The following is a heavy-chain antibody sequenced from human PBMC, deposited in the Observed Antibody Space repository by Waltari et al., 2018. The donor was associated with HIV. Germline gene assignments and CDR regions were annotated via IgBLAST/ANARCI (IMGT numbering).Heavy chain of an antibody. CDR2: ISYSGRT. Sequence: QVQLQESGPGLVKPSETLSLTCTVSGGSVPSHYWSWIRQPPAKGLEWIGYISYSGRTTYTPSLRRRGTTSEDTSKNQRYLKLRSVTVADTAVYYCARSRDNGIESVVILWFDAGGHGTLVTVSS. CDR3: ARSRDNGIESVVILWFDA. CDR1: GGSVPSHY. V-gene: IGHV4-59*02. D-gene: IGHD2-2*02. J-gene: IGHJ5*01.